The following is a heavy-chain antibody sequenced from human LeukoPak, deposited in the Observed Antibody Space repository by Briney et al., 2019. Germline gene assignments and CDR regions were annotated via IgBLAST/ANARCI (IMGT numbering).Heavy chain of an antibody. D-gene: IGHD1-26*01. CDR2: IFTSGII. V-gene: IGHV4-4*07. Sequence: SETLSLTCNVSGGSTSSYYWSWIRQPPGKGLEWIGRIFTSGIISGNTNYNPSLASRVTMSVDASKNQFSLKLSSVTAADTAVYYCARHPGATRGSFDYWGQGTLVTVSS. CDR1: GGSTSSYY. CDR3: ARHPGATRGSFDY. J-gene: IGHJ4*02.